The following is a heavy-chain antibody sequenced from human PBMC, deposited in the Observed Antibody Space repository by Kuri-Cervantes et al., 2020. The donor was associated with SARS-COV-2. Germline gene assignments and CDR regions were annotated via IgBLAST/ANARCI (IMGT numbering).Heavy chain of an antibody. Sequence: GESLKISCTASGFTFGDYAMSWVRQAPGKGLEWVGFIRSKAYGGTTEYAASVKGRFTISRDDPKSIAYLQMNSLKTEDTAVYYCTTLIDYWGQGALVTVS. CDR2: IRSKAYGGTT. CDR3: TTLIDY. V-gene: IGHV3-49*04. CDR1: GFTFGDYA. J-gene: IGHJ4*02.